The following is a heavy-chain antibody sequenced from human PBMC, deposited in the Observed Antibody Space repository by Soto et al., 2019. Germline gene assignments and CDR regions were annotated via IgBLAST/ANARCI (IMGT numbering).Heavy chain of an antibody. CDR2: IIPIFGTA. D-gene: IGHD3-9*01. J-gene: IGHJ3*02. Sequence: SVKVSCKASGGTFSSYAISWVRQAPGQGLEWLGGIIPIFGTANYAQKFQGRVTITADESTSTAYMELSSLRSEDTAVYYCARDQPTTTYDILTGAYAFDIWGQGTMVTVSS. CDR3: ARDQPTTTYDILTGAYAFDI. CDR1: GGTFSSYA. V-gene: IGHV1-69*13.